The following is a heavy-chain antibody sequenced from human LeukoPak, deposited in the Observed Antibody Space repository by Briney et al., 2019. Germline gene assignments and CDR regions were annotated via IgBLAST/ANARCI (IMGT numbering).Heavy chain of an antibody. CDR2: IRYDGSNK. CDR3: AKDQIVVVPAAHKVNWFDP. Sequence: PGGSLRLSCAASGFTFSSYGMHWVSQAPGKRLEWVAFIRYDGSNKYYADSVKGRFTISRDNSKNTLYLQMNSLRAEDTAVYYCAKDQIVVVPAAHKVNWFDPWGQGTLVTVSS. V-gene: IGHV3-30*02. J-gene: IGHJ5*02. D-gene: IGHD2-2*01. CDR1: GFTFSSYG.